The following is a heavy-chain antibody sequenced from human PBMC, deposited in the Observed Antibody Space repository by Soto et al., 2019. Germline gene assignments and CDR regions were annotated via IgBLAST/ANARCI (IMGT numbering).Heavy chain of an antibody. V-gene: IGHV3-23*01. Sequence: GESLKISCAASGFTFSSFAMSWVRQAPGKGLEWVSAISAGGDRTYYADSVKGRFTISRDNPENTLFLQMNSLRAEDTAMYFCAKEHAITAFGDYWGKGATVTVSS. CDR1: GFTFSSFA. CDR3: AKEHAITAFGDY. D-gene: IGHD1-20*01. CDR2: ISAGGDRT. J-gene: IGHJ4*02.